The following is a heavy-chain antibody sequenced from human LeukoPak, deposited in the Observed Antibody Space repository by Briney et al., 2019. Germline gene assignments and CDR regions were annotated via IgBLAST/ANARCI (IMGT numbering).Heavy chain of an antibody. D-gene: IGHD1-26*01. CDR1: GFTFSSYG. CDR3: AKVRGALYFFDY. Sequence: GGSLRLSRAASGFTFSSYGMHWVRQAPGKGLEWVAFIRYDGSNKYYADSVKGRFTISRDNSKNTLYLQMNSLRAEDTAVYYCAKVRGALYFFDYWGQGALVTVSS. CDR2: IRYDGSNK. V-gene: IGHV3-30*02. J-gene: IGHJ4*02.